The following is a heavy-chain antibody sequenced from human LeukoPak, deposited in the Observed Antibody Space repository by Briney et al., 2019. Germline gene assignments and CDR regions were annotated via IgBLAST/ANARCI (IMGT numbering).Heavy chain of an antibody. D-gene: IGHD3-16*01. V-gene: IGHV3-7*03. CDR2: INHNGNVN. CDR1: GLTFVNYW. J-gene: IGHJ6*02. Sequence: GGSLGPSCPASGLTFVNYWISWAGRAPGKGLEWVASINHNGNVNYYVDSVKGRFTISRDNAKNSLYLQMSNLRAEDTAVYFCARGGGLDVWGQGATVTVSS. CDR3: ARGGGLDV.